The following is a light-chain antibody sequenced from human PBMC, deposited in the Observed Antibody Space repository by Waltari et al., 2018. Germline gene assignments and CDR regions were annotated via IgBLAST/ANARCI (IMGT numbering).Light chain of an antibody. CDR3: QQTYSNYRT. Sequence: DIQMTQSPSSLSASVGDSVTIACRASQRISSYLNWYQQKPGQAPKLLIYAASRLESGVPSRFSGSGFGTDFTLTINSLQPEDFAVYYCQQTYSNYRTFGQGTKVDVK. V-gene: IGKV1-39*01. J-gene: IGKJ1*01. CDR1: QRISSY. CDR2: AAS.